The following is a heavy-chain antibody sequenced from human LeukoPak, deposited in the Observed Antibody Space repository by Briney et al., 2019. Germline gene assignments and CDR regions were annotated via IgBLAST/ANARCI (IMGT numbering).Heavy chain of an antibody. CDR1: GFTFSSYS. CDR3: ARDDYYGSGSYIDY. J-gene: IGHJ4*02. V-gene: IGHV3-30*03. D-gene: IGHD3-10*01. CDR2: ISYDGSNK. Sequence: GGSLRLSCAASGFTFSSYSMNWVRQAPGKGLEWVAVISYDGSNKYYADSAKGRFTISRDNSKNTLYLQMNSLRAEDTAVYYCARDDYYGSGSYIDYWGQGTLVTVSS.